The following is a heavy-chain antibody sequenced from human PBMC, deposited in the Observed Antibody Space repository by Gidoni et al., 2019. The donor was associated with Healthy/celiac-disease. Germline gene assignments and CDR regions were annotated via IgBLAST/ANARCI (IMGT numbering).Heavy chain of an antibody. CDR3: ARDLGIAAAGTGGYYYYYGMDV. CDR2: ISSNGGST. D-gene: IGHD6-13*01. V-gene: IGHV3-64*01. CDR1: GFPLSSYA. J-gene: IGHJ6*02. Sequence: EVQLVESGGGLVQPGGAVRLSGAASGFPLSSYAMPWVRQAPGKGLEYVSAISSNGGSTYYANSVKGRFTISRDNSKNTLYLQMGSLRAEDMAVYYCARDLGIAAAGTGGYYYYYGMDVWGQGTTVTVSS.